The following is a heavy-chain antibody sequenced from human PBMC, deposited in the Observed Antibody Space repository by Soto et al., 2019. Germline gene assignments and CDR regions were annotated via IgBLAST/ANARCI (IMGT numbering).Heavy chain of an antibody. J-gene: IGHJ6*04. CDR2: IKQDGSEK. V-gene: IGHV3-7*01. D-gene: IGHD6-13*01. CDR3: ARGIAAAXXXYYYGMDV. CDR1: GFTFSSYW. Sequence: GGSLRLSXAASGFTFSSYWMGGVRQAPGKGLEWVANIKQDGSEKYYVDSVKGRFTISRDNAKNSLYLQMNSLRAEDTAVYYCARGIAAAXXXYYYGMDVXGXGTTVTVSS.